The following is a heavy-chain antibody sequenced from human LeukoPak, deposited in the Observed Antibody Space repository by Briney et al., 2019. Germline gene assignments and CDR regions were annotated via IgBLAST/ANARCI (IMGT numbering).Heavy chain of an antibody. D-gene: IGHD3-3*01. Sequence: PGGSLRLSCAASGFTFDDYGMSWVRQAPGKGLQRVSGINWNGGSTGYADSVKGRFTISRDNAKNSLYLQMNSLRAEDTALYYCARGKFLEWLFYYFDYWGQGTLVTVSS. J-gene: IGHJ4*02. CDR3: ARGKFLEWLFYYFDY. CDR2: INWNGGST. V-gene: IGHV3-20*04. CDR1: GFTFDDYG.